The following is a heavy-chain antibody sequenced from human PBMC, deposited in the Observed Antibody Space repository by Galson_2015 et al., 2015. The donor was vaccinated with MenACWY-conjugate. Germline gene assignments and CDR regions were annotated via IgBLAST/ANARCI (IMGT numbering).Heavy chain of an antibody. CDR1: GFIFDDYA. Sequence: SLRLSCAASGFIFDDYAMHWVRQAPGKGLEWVSGVSWNSGSKGYADSVKGRFTISRDNAKNSLYLQMNSLRAEDTALYYCAKDTLYRMGAFDIRGQGTMVTVSS. J-gene: IGHJ3*02. D-gene: IGHD3-16*01. CDR3: AKDTLYRMGAFDI. CDR2: VSWNSGSK. V-gene: IGHV3-9*01.